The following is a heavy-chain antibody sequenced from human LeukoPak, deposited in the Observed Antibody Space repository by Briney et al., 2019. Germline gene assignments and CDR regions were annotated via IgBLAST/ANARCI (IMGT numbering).Heavy chain of an antibody. D-gene: IGHD3-10*01. CDR3: ARSVGMVRVNWFDP. J-gene: IGHJ5*02. Sequence: SVKVSCKASGGTFSSYAISWVRQAPGQGLEWMGGIIPIFGTASYAQKFQGRVTITADESTSTAYMELSSLRSEDTAVYYCARSVGMVRVNWFDPWGQGTLVTVSS. V-gene: IGHV1-69*13. CDR1: GGTFSSYA. CDR2: IIPIFGTA.